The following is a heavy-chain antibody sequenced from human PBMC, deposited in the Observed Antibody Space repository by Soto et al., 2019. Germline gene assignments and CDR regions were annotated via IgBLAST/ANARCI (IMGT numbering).Heavy chain of an antibody. Sequence: QIQLVQSGAEVKKPGASVRVSCKPSGYPFTSYGITWVREAPGQGLEWMGWISAYSGTTKYAQKVQGRATLSADTSTTTAFMELRGLRSDDTAVYYCARDQGQDTGWYSFDYWGQGSLVTVSS. CDR2: ISAYSGTT. D-gene: IGHD6-19*01. CDR3: ARDQGQDTGWYSFDY. V-gene: IGHV1-18*01. CDR1: GYPFTSYG. J-gene: IGHJ4*02.